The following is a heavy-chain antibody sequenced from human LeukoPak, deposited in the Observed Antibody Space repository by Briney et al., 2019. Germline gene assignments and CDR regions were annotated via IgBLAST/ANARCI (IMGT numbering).Heavy chain of an antibody. V-gene: IGHV1-46*01. Sequence: GASVKVSCKASGYTLTSYYMHWMRQAPGQGLEWMGIINPSSGSISYAQKFQGRVTMTRDTSTSTVYMELSSLRSEDTAVYYCARGRYNPSYYFDYWGQGPLVTVSS. J-gene: IGHJ4*02. CDR3: ARGRYNPSYYFDY. CDR2: INPSSGSI. D-gene: IGHD5-24*01. CDR1: GYTLTSYY.